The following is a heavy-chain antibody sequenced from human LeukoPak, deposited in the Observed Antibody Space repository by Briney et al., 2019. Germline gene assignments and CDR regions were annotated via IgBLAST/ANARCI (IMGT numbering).Heavy chain of an antibody. J-gene: IGHJ4*02. CDR3: AKGSSTVTTFLDY. D-gene: IGHD4-17*01. Sequence: PGGSLRLSCAASGFTFSDYYMSWIRQAPGKGLEWVSAISGSGGSTYYADSVKGRFTISRDNSKNTLYLQMNSLRAEDTAVYYCAKGSSTVTTFLDYWGQGTLVTVSS. CDR2: ISGSGGST. V-gene: IGHV3-23*01. CDR1: GFTFSDYY.